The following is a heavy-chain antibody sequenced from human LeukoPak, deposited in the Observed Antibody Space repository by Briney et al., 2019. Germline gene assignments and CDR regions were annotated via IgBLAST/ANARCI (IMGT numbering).Heavy chain of an antibody. CDR2: TYYGENT. J-gene: IGHJ4*02. D-gene: IGHD6-25*01. Sequence: PSETLSLTCTVSGGSISSSSYYWGWIRQPPGKGLEWIGNTYYGENTHYNPSLKSRISISVDTSKNQFSLELSSVTAADTAVYYCAAAFDYWGQGTLVTVSS. V-gene: IGHV4-39*01. CDR3: AAAFDY. CDR1: GGSISSSSYY.